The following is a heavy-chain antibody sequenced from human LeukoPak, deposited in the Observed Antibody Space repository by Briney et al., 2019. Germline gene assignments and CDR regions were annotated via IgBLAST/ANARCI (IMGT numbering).Heavy chain of an antibody. CDR2: IRSKADGGTT. V-gene: IGHV3-49*04. Sequence: GGALRLSCTASGFTFGDYAMSWVRQAPGEGVGWVGFIRSKADGGTTEYAASVKGRFTISRDDSKSIAYLQMNSLKTEDTAVYYCTSFNIVVVPAAISTEYNWFDPWGQGTLVTVSS. CDR1: GFTFGDYA. CDR3: TSFNIVVVPAAISTEYNWFDP. J-gene: IGHJ5*02. D-gene: IGHD2-2*01.